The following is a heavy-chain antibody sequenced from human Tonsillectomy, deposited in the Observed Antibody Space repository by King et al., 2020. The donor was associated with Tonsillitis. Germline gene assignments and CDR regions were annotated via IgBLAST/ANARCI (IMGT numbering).Heavy chain of an antibody. CDR2: ISSRSTYT. D-gene: IGHD2-2*01. CDR3: ATSGGYCSSTSCYLGAFDI. V-gene: IGHV3-11*05. J-gene: IGHJ3*02. Sequence: VQLVESGGGLVKPGGSLRLSCAASGLTFSDYYMSWIRQAPGKGLEWVSYISSRSTYTNYADSVNGRFTISRDNAKNSVYLQMNSRSADDTAVYYCATSGGYCSSTSCYLGAFDIWGQGTMVTVSS. CDR1: GLTFSDYY.